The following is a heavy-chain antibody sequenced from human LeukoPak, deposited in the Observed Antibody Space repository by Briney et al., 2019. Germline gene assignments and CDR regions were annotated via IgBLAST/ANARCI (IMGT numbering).Heavy chain of an antibody. J-gene: IGHJ4*02. Sequence: SSVKVSCKASGGTFSSYAISWVRQAPGQGLEWMGRIIPIFGAANYAQKFQGRVTITTDESTSTAYMELSSLRSEDTAVYYCARDGEYSGSYYVDYWGQGTLVTVSS. CDR1: GGTFSSYA. CDR3: ARDGEYSGSYYVDY. V-gene: IGHV1-69*05. CDR2: IIPIFGAA. D-gene: IGHD1-26*01.